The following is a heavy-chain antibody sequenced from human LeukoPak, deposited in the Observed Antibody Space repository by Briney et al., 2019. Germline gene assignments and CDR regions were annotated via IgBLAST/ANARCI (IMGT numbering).Heavy chain of an antibody. Sequence: GGSLRLSCATSGFTFSSYAMSWVRQAPGKGLEWVSAISGSGGSTYYADSVKGRFTISRDNSKNTLYLQMNSLRAEDTAVYYCAKALRLGELSFSYWGQGTLVTVSS. V-gene: IGHV3-23*01. CDR3: AKALRLGELSFSY. CDR1: GFTFSSYA. CDR2: ISGSGGST. J-gene: IGHJ4*02. D-gene: IGHD3-16*02.